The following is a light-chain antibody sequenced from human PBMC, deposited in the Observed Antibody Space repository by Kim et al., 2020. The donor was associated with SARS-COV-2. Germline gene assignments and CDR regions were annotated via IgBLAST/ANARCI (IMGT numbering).Light chain of an antibody. Sequence: EIVMTQSPATLSVSPGQRATLSCRASQSVSSNLAWYQQKPGQAPRLLIYDASTRATGFPARFSGSGSGTEFTLTISSLQAEDVAVYYCQQYYSTPAFFGGGTKVDIK. CDR1: QSVSSN. CDR2: DAS. CDR3: QQYYSTPAF. J-gene: IGKJ4*01. V-gene: IGKV3-15*01.